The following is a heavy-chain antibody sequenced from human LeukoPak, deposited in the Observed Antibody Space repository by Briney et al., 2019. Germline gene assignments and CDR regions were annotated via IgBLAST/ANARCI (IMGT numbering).Heavy chain of an antibody. J-gene: IGHJ6*02. D-gene: IGHD2-15*01. CDR3: ARHGLEGCRGGMCYRSYYYYGVDV. V-gene: IGHV5-51*01. CDR2: IYPDEPYI. CDR1: GYKFTDYW. Sequence: GESLKISCEASGYKFTDYWIGWVRQMPGKGLEWMGIIYPDEPYIKYSPSFRGQVTISADNSTSAAYLQWSSLKASDTAMYFCARHGLEGCRGGMCYRSYYYYGVDVWGQGTTVTVSS.